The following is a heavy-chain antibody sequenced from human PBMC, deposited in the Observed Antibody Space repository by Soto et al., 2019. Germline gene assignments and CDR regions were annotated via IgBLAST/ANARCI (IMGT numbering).Heavy chain of an antibody. D-gene: IGHD6-13*01. Sequence: QVQLVESGGGLVKPGGSLRLSCAASGFTFGDYYMSWIRQAPGKGLEWVSYISSSGSSTYYVDSVRGRFTISRGNAKNLLYLQMDRLGAHDTAVYYCARAAAALPAAVYWGQGTLVTVSS. CDR1: GFTFGDYY. CDR2: ISSSGSST. J-gene: IGHJ4*02. V-gene: IGHV3-11*01. CDR3: ARAAAALPAAVY.